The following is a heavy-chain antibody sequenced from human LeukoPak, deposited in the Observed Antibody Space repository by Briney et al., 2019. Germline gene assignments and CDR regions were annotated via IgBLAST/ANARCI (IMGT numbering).Heavy chain of an antibody. D-gene: IGHD6-19*01. V-gene: IGHV1-69*13. CDR1: GGTFSSYA. J-gene: IGHJ3*02. Sequence: SVKVSCKASGGTFSSYAISWVRQAPGQGLEWMGGTIPIFGTANYAQKFQGRVTITADESTSTAYMELSSLRSEDTAVYYCARSSGWSPDAFDIWGQGTMVTVSS. CDR2: TIPIFGTA. CDR3: ARSSGWSPDAFDI.